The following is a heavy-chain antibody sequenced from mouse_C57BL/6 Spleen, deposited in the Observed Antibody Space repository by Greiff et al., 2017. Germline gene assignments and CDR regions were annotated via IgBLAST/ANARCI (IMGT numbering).Heavy chain of an antibody. CDR3: ARRHYGSSYDY. V-gene: IGHV1-55*01. Sequence: QVQLQQSGAELVKPGASVKMSCKASGYTFTSYWITWVKQRPGQGLEWIGDIYPGSGSTNYNEKFKSKATLTVDTSSSTAYMQLSSLTSEDSAVYYCARRHYGSSYDYWGQGTTLTVSS. D-gene: IGHD1-1*01. CDR1: GYTFTSYW. J-gene: IGHJ2*01. CDR2: IYPGSGST.